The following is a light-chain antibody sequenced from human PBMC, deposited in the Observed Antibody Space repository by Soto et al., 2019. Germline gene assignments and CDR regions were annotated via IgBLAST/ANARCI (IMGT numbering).Light chain of an antibody. CDR2: DAS. Sequence: EIVMTQSPATLSVSPGESATLSCRASQSVSSNLAWHQQKPGQAPRLLIYDASNRATGIPARFSGSGSGTGFTLTISSLEPEDFAVYYCQQRSNWPITFGQGTRLEIK. CDR1: QSVSSN. CDR3: QQRSNWPIT. V-gene: IGKV3-11*01. J-gene: IGKJ5*01.